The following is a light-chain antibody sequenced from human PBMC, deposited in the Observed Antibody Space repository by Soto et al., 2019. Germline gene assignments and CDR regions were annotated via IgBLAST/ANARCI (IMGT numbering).Light chain of an antibody. CDR1: SSDIGSNT. V-gene: IGLV1-44*01. Sequence: QSVLTQPPSASGTPGQRVAISCSGSSSDIGSNTVNWYQHLPGTAPQLLMYSDNQRPSGVPDRFSGSKSGTSASLAISGLQSEDECDYYCASWDDSLNGWVFGGGTQLTVL. J-gene: IGLJ3*02. CDR2: SDN. CDR3: ASWDDSLNGWV.